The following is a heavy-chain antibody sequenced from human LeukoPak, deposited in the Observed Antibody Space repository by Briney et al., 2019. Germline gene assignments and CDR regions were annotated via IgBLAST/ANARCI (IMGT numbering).Heavy chain of an antibody. CDR2: IYYSGST. J-gene: IGHJ4*02. Sequence: SETLSLTCTVSGGSISSSSYYWGWIRQPPGKGLEWIGSIYYSGSTYYNPSLKSRVTISVDTSKNQFSLKLSSVTAADTAVYYCAREKSSGWFSFDHWGQGTLVTVSS. V-gene: IGHV4-39*07. CDR3: AREKSSGWFSFDH. D-gene: IGHD6-19*01. CDR1: GGSISSSSYY.